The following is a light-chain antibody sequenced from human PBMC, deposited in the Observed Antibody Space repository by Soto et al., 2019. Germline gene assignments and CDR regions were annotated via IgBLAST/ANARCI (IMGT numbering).Light chain of an antibody. J-gene: IGKJ4*01. CDR1: QGIAIY. V-gene: IGKV1-9*01. CDR3: QQLRMYPST. CDR2: AAF. Sequence: IQFTQSPSSLSASVGDRVTITCRASQGIAIYLAWYQQKPGEAPKLLIYAAFTLYGGVPSRFSGSGSGTDFALTITSLQAEDFATDYCQQLRMYPSTFGGGTKVDIK.